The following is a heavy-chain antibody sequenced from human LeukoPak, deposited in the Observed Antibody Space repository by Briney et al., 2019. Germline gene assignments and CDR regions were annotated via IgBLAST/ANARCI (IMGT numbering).Heavy chain of an antibody. V-gene: IGHV1-46*01. J-gene: IGHJ3*02. Sequence: ASVKVSCKASGYTFTTYYMHWVRQAPGQGLEWMGIINPSGGSTSYAQKFQGRVTMTRDTSTSTVYMELSSLRSKDTAVYYCARAGVVVITYSLVPDAFDIWGQGTMVTVSS. CDR1: GYTFTTYY. D-gene: IGHD3-22*01. CDR2: INPSGGST. CDR3: ARAGVVVITYSLVPDAFDI.